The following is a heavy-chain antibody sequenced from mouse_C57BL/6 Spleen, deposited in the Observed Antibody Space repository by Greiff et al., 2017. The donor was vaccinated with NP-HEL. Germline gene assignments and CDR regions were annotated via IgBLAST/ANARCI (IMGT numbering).Heavy chain of an antibody. Sequence: VQLQQSGPGLVQPSQSLSITCTVSGFSLTSYGVHWVRQSPGKGLEWLGVIWSGGSTDYNAAFISRLSISKDNSKSQVFFKMNSLQADDTAIYYCAGSYWYFDVWGTGTTVTVSS. D-gene: IGHD1-1*01. CDR2: IWSGGST. CDR1: GFSLTSYG. CDR3: AGSYWYFDV. J-gene: IGHJ1*03. V-gene: IGHV2-2*01.